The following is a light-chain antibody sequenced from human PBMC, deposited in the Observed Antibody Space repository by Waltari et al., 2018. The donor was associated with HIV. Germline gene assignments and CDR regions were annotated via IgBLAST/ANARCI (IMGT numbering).Light chain of an antibody. J-gene: IGKJ2*01. V-gene: IGKV3-15*01. Sequence: EIVMTQSPATLSVSPGKTATLSCRASQRVSSNLAWYQQKAGQTPRLLIYASSTRATGIPPRYSGSGCGTLFVLTITSLQPEDVAVYYCQQYNDWPWFTFGQGTKLEIK. CDR1: QRVSSN. CDR3: QQYNDWPWFT. CDR2: ASS.